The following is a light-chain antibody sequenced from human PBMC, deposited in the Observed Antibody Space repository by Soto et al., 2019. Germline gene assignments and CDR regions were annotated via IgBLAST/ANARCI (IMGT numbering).Light chain of an antibody. Sequence: EIVMTQSPATLSVSPGEGATLSCRASQSVNSNLAWYQQKPGQAPRLLIYGASTRATGIPDRFSGSGSGTEFTLTISILQSEDFAVYYCQQYNNWPLYTFGQGTKLEIK. CDR1: QSVNSN. J-gene: IGKJ2*01. CDR3: QQYNNWPLYT. CDR2: GAS. V-gene: IGKV3-15*01.